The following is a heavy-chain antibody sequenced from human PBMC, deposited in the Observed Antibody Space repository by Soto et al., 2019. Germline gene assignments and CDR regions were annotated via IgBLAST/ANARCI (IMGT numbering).Heavy chain of an antibody. CDR3: ARDRPGGDGYSWDNKLYYYGMDV. V-gene: IGHV3-30-3*01. J-gene: IGHJ6*02. Sequence: GGSLRLSCAASGFSFSSYAMHWVRQAPGKGLEWVALISYDGSNKNYADSVKGRFTISRDNSKNTLYLQMNSLRVEDTAVFYCARDRPGGDGYSWDNKLYYYGMDVWGQGTTVTVSS. CDR2: ISYDGSNK. D-gene: IGHD5-18*01. CDR1: GFSFSSYA.